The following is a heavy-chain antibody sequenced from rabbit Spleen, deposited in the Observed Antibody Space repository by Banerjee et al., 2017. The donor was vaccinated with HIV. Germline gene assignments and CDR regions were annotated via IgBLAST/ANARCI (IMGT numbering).Heavy chain of an antibody. D-gene: IGHD7-1*01. Sequence: QEQLVETGGGLVQPGGSLTLSCKASGFDFSRYGMSWVRQAPGKGLEWIGYIDPVFGFTYYASWVNGRFSISRENTQNTVSLQMNSLTAADTATYFCARFYAGYGDFGYAAMWGPGTLVTVS. J-gene: IGHJ4*01. CDR1: GFDFSRYG. CDR2: IDPVFGFT. V-gene: IGHV1S47*01. CDR3: ARFYAGYGDFGYAAM.